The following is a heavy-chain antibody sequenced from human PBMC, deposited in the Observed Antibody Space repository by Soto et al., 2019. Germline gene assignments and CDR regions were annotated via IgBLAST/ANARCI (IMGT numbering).Heavy chain of an antibody. D-gene: IGHD3-9*01. CDR1: GFTFRNYA. CDR3: ARGDDILTGPVFDY. CDR2: ISGSGGST. V-gene: IGHV3-23*01. Sequence: EVQLLESGGGLVQPGGSLRLSCAASGFTFRNYAMSWFRQAPGKGLEWVSTISGSGGSTFYADSVKGRFTISRDNSRNTLYLPMNSRRAEDTAISFCARGDDILTGPVFDYWGQGTLVTVSS. J-gene: IGHJ4*02.